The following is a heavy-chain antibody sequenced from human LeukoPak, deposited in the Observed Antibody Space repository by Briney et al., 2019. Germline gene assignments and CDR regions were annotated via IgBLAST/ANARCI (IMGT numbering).Heavy chain of an antibody. CDR3: ADGVRATMDV. CDR2: IIPIFGTA. J-gene: IGHJ6*03. D-gene: IGHD2-8*01. CDR1: GGTFSSYA. Sequence: SVKVSFKASGGTFSSYAISWVRQAPGQGLEWMGGIIPIFGTANYAQKFQGRVTTTADESTSTAYMELSSLRSEDTAVYYCADGVRATMDVWGKGTTVTVSS. V-gene: IGHV1-69*01.